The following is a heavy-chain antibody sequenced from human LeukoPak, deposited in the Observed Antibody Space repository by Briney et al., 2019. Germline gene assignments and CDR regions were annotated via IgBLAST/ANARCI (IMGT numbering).Heavy chain of an antibody. V-gene: IGHV3-11*04. CDR2: ISFSGGTI. J-gene: IGHJ4*02. CDR3: AKVAKYYYGSETYYFFEH. Sequence: GGSLRLSCAASGFTFSDYYMSWIRQAPGKGLEWVSYISFSGGTIYYADSVQGRFTISRDNAKNSLYLQMNSLRVEDAAVYYCAKVAKYYYGSETYYFFEHWGQGTPVTASS. D-gene: IGHD3-10*01. CDR1: GFTFSDYY.